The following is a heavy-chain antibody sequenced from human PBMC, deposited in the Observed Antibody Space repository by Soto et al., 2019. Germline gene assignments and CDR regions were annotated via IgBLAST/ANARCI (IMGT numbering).Heavy chain of an antibody. CDR2: IIPFFKAA. CDR3: ARDVPLNYYDGTFSYYAMDV. Sequence: SVKVSCKASGGTFSSHAISWVRQAPGQGLEWMGGIIPFFKAANYAQKFQGGVTITADDSTSTAYMDLYSLRSEDTAVYYCARDVPLNYYDGTFSYYAMDVWGQGTTVTVSS. D-gene: IGHD3-16*01. V-gene: IGHV1-69*13. J-gene: IGHJ6*02. CDR1: GGTFSSHA.